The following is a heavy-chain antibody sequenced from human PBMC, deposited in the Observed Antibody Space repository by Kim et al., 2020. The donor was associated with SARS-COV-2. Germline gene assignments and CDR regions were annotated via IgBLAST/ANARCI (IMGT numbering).Heavy chain of an antibody. CDR3: ARGVLSGSEFDY. Sequence: ASVKVSCKASGYTFTGYYMHWVRQAPGQGLEWMGWINPNSGGTYYAQKFQGRVTMTRDTSISTAYMELSRLRSDDTAVYYCARGVLSGSEFDYWGQGTLVTVSS. J-gene: IGHJ4*02. V-gene: IGHV1-2*02. CDR2: INPNSGGT. D-gene: IGHD6-25*01. CDR1: GYTFTGYY.